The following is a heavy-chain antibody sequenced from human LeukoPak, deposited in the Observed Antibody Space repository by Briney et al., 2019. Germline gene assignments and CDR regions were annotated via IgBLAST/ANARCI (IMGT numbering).Heavy chain of an antibody. CDR2: ISSNGDNT. CDR3: ARGTGY. V-gene: IGHV3-64D*06. CDR1: GFTSSTYV. J-gene: IGHJ4*02. Sequence: PGGSLRLSCSVSGFTSSTYVMHWVRRAPGKGLEYVSAISSNGDNTYYADSVKGRFTISRDNSKNTLYLQMSSLRADDTAVYYCARGTGYWGQGTLVTVSS.